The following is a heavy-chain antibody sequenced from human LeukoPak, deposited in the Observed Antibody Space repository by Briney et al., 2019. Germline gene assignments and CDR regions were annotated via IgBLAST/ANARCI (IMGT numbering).Heavy chain of an antibody. CDR1: GFTFSNYD. Sequence: GGSLRLSCAASGFTFSNYDMNRVRQAPGKGLEWVSYISSRSSSIYYADSVKGRFTISRDNAKNSLYLQMNSLRAEDTAVYYCARTVVVVLSNWFDPWGQGTLVTVSS. J-gene: IGHJ5*02. CDR3: ARTVVVVLSNWFDP. CDR2: ISSRSSSI. D-gene: IGHD2-15*01. V-gene: IGHV3-48*04.